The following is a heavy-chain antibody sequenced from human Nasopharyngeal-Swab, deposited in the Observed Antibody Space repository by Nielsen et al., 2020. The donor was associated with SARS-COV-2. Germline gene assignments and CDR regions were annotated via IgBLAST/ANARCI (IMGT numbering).Heavy chain of an antibody. V-gene: IGHV3-30*18. D-gene: IGHD6-19*01. CDR2: ISYDGSNK. Sequence: GESLKISCAASGFTFSSYGMHWVRQAPGKGLEWVAVISYDGSNKYYADSVKGRFTISRDNSKNTLYLQMNSLRAEDTAVYYCAKDITGYSSDWFYYYYYMDVWGKGTTVTVSS. J-gene: IGHJ6*03. CDR1: GFTFSSYG. CDR3: AKDITGYSSDWFYYYYYMDV.